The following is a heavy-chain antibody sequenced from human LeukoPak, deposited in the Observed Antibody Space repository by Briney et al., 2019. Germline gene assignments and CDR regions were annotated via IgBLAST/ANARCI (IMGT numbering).Heavy chain of an antibody. CDR1: GFSVGGYW. J-gene: IGHJ4*02. D-gene: IGHD5-12*01. CDR3: TRGASGYGNFDY. CDR2: INSDGSSI. V-gene: IGHV3-74*01. Sequence: QPGGSLRLSCAASGFSVGGYWMHWVRQGPGMGLVWVPRINSDGSSISYADSVKGRFSISRDNAKNTLYLQMNSLRAEDTAVYYCTRGASGYGNFDYWGQGTLVTVSS.